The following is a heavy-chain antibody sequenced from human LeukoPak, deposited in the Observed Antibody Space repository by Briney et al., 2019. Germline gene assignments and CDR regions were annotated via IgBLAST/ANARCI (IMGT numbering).Heavy chain of an antibody. Sequence: KPGGSLRLSCAASGLNFNNAWMSWVRQAPGKGLEWVGRIKNKVDGGTTDYAAPVKGRFTISRDDSKNTLFLQMNSLKTEDTAMYYCTTDPGDFPHYWGQGTLVTVSS. CDR2: IKNKVDGGTT. CDR1: GLNFNNAW. J-gene: IGHJ4*02. D-gene: IGHD4-17*01. CDR3: TTDPGDFPHY. V-gene: IGHV3-15*01.